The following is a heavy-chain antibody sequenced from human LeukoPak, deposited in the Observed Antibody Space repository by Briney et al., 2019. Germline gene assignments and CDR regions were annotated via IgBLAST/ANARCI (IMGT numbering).Heavy chain of an antibody. V-gene: IGHV3-33*01. J-gene: IGHJ4*02. CDR1: GFTFSCYG. D-gene: IGHD6-19*01. Sequence: GGSLRLSCTASGFTFSCYGMHWVRQAPGKGLEWVAVIWYDGSNKDYADSVKGRFTISRDNSKNTLYLQMNSLRGEDTAVYYCAREGAVAGPGKFDYWGQGTLVTVSS. CDR2: IWYDGSNK. CDR3: AREGAVAGPGKFDY.